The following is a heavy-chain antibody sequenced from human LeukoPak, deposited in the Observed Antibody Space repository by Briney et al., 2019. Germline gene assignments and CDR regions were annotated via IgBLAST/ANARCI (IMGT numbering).Heavy chain of an antibody. CDR3: ASLATGPGYDAFDI. CDR1: GYTFTSYY. CDR2: INPSGGST. Sequence: SSVKVSCKASGYTFTSYYMNWVRQAPGQGLEWIGIINPSGGSTSYAQKFQGRVTMTRDTSTSTVYMELSSLRSEDTAVYYCASLATGPGYDAFDIWGQGTMVTVSS. D-gene: IGHD1-14*01. V-gene: IGHV1-46*01. J-gene: IGHJ3*02.